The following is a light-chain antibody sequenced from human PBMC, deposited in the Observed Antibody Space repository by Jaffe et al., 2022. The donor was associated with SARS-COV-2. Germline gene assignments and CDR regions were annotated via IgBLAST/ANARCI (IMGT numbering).Light chain of an antibody. CDR1: QSISSY. Sequence: DIQMTQSPSSLSASVGDRVTITCRASQSISSYLNWYQQKPGKAPKLLIYAASRLQSGVPSRFSGSGSGTDFSLTISCLQLEDFATYYCQQSYSIPLTFGGGTKVEI. V-gene: IGKV1-39*01. J-gene: IGKJ4*01. CDR3: QQSYSIPLT. CDR2: AAS.